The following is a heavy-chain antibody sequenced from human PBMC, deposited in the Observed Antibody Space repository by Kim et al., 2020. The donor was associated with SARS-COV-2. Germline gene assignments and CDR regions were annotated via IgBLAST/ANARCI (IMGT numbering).Heavy chain of an antibody. V-gene: IGHV3-23*01. CDR2: GST. D-gene: IGHD3-22*01. Sequence: GSTYYADSGKGRFTISRDNSKNTLYLQMNSLRAEDTAVYYCAKDYGGYFGYWGQGTLVTVSS. J-gene: IGHJ4*02. CDR3: AKDYGGYFGY.